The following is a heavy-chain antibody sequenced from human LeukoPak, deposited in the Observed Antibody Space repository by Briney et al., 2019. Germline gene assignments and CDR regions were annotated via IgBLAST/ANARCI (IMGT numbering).Heavy chain of an antibody. CDR2: VFHSGST. Sequence: GSLRLSCAASGFTFSSYAMSWVRQAPGKGLEWIGSVFHSGSTYHNPSLKSRVTISEDTSKNQFSLKLSSVTVADTAVYYCARQARGDSVFDYWGQGTLVTVSS. CDR3: ARQARGDSVFDY. V-gene: IGHV4-38-2*01. D-gene: IGHD2-21*02. J-gene: IGHJ4*02. CDR1: GFTFSSYA.